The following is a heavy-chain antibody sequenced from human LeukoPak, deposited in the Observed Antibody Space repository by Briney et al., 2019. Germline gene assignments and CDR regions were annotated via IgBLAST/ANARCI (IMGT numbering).Heavy chain of an antibody. V-gene: IGHV4-34*01. CDR1: GGSFSGYY. CDR3: ASRERGYSYS. D-gene: IGHD5-18*01. J-gene: IGHJ5*02. CDR2: INHSGST. Sequence: SETLSLTCAVYGGSFSGYYWSWIRQPPGKGLEWIGEINHSGSTNYNPSLKSRVTISVDTSKNQFSLKLSSVTAADTAVYYCASRERGYSYSWGQGTLVTVSS.